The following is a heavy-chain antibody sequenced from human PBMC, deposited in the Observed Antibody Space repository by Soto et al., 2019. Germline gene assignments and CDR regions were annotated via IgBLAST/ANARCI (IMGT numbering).Heavy chain of an antibody. D-gene: IGHD5-18*01. Sequence: ASVKVSCKASGYTFIRYGISWVRQAPGQGLEWMGWISAYNGNTNYAQKLQGRVTMTTDTSTSTAYIELRSLRSDDTAVYYCASGYSYGYALGYWGQGTLVTVSS. CDR2: ISAYNGNT. CDR3: ASGYSYGYALGY. CDR1: GYTFIRYG. V-gene: IGHV1-18*01. J-gene: IGHJ4*02.